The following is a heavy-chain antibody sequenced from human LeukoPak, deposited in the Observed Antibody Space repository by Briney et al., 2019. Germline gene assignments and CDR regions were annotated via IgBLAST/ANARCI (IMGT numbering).Heavy chain of an antibody. J-gene: IGHJ6*02. CDR2: ISGGGNT. CDR3: GSRDKGYYYGLDV. CDR1: GFTGSSNY. Sequence: RGFLRLSCVASGFTGSSNYMSWVRQGPGKGREWVSIISGGGNTYYADSVNDRLTNSRDNSKSTLYLQMKSLRAEDTAVYYCGSRDKGYYYGLDVWGQGTTVTVSS. D-gene: IGHD5-24*01. V-gene: IGHV3-66*01.